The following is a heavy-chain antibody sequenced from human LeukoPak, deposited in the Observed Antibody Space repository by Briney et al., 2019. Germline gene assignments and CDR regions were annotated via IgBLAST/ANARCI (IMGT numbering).Heavy chain of an antibody. Sequence: SGGSLRLSCAASGFTFNTYSMNWVRQAPGKGLEWISYISRTSSNIEYADSVKGRFTISRDNAKKSLYLQMNSLRAEDTAVYYCARDPLGDSGNPPYWGQGTLVTVSS. D-gene: IGHD4-23*01. CDR2: ISRTSSNI. CDR3: ARDPLGDSGNPPY. V-gene: IGHV3-48*04. CDR1: GFTFNTYS. J-gene: IGHJ4*02.